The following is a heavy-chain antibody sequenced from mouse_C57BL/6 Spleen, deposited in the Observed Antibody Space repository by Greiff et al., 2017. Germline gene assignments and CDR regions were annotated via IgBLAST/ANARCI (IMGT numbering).Heavy chain of an antibody. Sequence: VQLQQSGPELVKPGASVKISCKASGYAFSSSWMNWVKQRPGKGLEWIGRIYPGDGDTNYNGKFKGKATLTADKSSSTAYMQLSSLASEDSAVYFCARWHYGNPFDYWGQGTTLTVSS. CDR3: ARWHYGNPFDY. D-gene: IGHD2-1*01. J-gene: IGHJ2*01. CDR1: GYAFSSSW. CDR2: IYPGDGDT. V-gene: IGHV1-82*01.